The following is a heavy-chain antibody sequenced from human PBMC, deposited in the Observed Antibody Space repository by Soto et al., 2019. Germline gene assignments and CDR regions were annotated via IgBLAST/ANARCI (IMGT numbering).Heavy chain of an antibody. CDR2: ISGSGGST. CDR1: GFPFSSYA. V-gene: IGHV3-23*01. J-gene: IGHJ4*02. CDR3: AKAGGYKRYVDWLLLDYYFDY. Sequence: GGSLRLSCAASGFPFSSYAMSWVRQAPGKGLEWVSAISGSGGSTYYDDSVKGRLTSSREKSKNTLYLQMNSLRAEDTAVYDVAKAGGYKRYVDWLLLDYYFDYWGQGTLVTVSS. D-gene: IGHD3-9*01.